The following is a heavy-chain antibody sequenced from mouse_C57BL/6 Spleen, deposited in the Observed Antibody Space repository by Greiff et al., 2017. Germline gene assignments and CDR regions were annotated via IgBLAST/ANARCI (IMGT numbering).Heavy chain of an antibody. CDR3: ARKLTGTLDY. J-gene: IGHJ2*01. Sequence: QVQLQQSGPELVKPGASVKISCKASGYAFSSSWMNWVKQRPGKGLEWIGRIYPGDGDTNYNGKFKGKATLTVDKSSSTAYMELNSLTSEDSAVYYCARKLTGTLDYWGQGTTLTVSS. V-gene: IGHV1-82*01. CDR1: GYAFSSSW. CDR2: IYPGDGDT. D-gene: IGHD4-1*01.